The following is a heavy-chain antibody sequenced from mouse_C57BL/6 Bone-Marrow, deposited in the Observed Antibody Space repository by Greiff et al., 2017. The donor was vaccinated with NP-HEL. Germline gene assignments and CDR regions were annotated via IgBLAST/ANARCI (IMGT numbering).Heavy chain of an antibody. V-gene: IGHV1-52*01. Sequence: QVQLQQPGAELVRPGSSVKLSCKASGYTFTSYWMHWVKQRPIQGLEWIGNIDPSDSETHYNQKFKDKATLTVDKSSSTAYMQLSSLTSEDSAVYYCAIYYDYDGEGFDYWGQGTTLTVSS. D-gene: IGHD2-4*01. J-gene: IGHJ2*01. CDR1: GYTFTSYW. CDR3: AIYYDYDGEGFDY. CDR2: IDPSDSET.